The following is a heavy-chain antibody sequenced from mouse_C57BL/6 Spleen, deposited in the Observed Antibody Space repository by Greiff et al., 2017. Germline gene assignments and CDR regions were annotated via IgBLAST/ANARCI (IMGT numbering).Heavy chain of an antibody. Sequence: EVQLQQSGPELVKPGASVKISCKASGYTFTDYYMNWVKQSHGKSLEWIGDINPNNGGTSYNQKFKGKATLTVDKSSSTAYMELRSLTSEDSAVYYCARCYYGSSWFAYWGQGTLVTVSA. CDR2: INPNNGGT. V-gene: IGHV1-26*01. J-gene: IGHJ3*01. CDR3: ARCYYGSSWFAY. CDR1: GYTFTDYY. D-gene: IGHD1-1*01.